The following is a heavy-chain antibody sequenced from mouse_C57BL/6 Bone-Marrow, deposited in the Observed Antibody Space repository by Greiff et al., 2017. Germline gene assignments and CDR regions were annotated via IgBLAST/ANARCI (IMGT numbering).Heavy chain of an antibody. Sequence: VQLQESGAELVRPGASVKLSCTASGFNIKDDYMHWVKQRPEQGLEWIGWIDPENGDTEYASKFQGKATITADTSSNTAYLQIRSLTSEDTAVYYCTTGRWLFDYWGQGTTLTVSS. J-gene: IGHJ2*01. CDR1: GFNIKDDY. CDR3: TTGRWLFDY. V-gene: IGHV14-4*01. D-gene: IGHD2-3*01. CDR2: IDPENGDT.